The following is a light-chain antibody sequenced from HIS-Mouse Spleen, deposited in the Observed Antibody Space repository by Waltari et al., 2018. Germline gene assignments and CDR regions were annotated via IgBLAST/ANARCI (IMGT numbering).Light chain of an antibody. CDR1: SSNLGRNT. V-gene: IGLV1-44*01. J-gene: IGLJ1*01. CDR2: SNN. Sequence: QSVLTQPPSASGPPGQRVTISCSGSSSNLGRNTANRYHQHPGTAPKLLIYSNNQRPSGVPDRFSGSKSGTSASLAISGLQSEDEADYYCAAWDDSLNGYVFGTGTKVTVL. CDR3: AAWDDSLNGYV.